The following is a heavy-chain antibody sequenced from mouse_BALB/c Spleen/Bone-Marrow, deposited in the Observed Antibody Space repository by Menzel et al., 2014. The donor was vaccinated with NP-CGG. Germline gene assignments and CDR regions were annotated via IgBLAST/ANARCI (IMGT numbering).Heavy chain of an antibody. Sequence: QVQLQQSGAELVKPGASVKLSCKASGYTFTSYYMYWVKQRPGQGLEWIGEINPSNGGTNFNEKFKSKATLTVGKSSSTAYMQLSSLTFEDSAIYYCTRPYYGYVGYAYWGQGTQVTVSA. V-gene: IGHV1S81*02. CDR1: GYTFTSYY. D-gene: IGHD1-2*01. CDR2: INPSNGGT. J-gene: IGHJ3*01. CDR3: TRPYYGYVGYAY.